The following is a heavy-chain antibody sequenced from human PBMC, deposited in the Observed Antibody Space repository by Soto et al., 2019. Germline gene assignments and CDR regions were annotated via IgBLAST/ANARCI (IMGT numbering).Heavy chain of an antibody. CDR3: TRDGCSYISCYGKD. D-gene: IGHD2-2*01. V-gene: IGHV3-49*03. CDR2: IRSKAHGGTT. J-gene: IGHJ4*02. CDR1: GFTFGDYA. Sequence: DVQLVESGGGLVQPGRSLRLSCAASGFTFGDYAMTWFRQAPGKGLEWLGFIRSKAHGGTTEYAASVRGRFLVSRDDSKNIAYLQMNSLKTEDTAVYYCTRDGCSYISCYGKDWGQGTLVTVSS.